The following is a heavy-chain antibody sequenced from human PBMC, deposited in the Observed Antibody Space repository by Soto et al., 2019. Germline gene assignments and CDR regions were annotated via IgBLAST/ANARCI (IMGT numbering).Heavy chain of an antibody. V-gene: IGHV4-31*03. D-gene: IGHD3-3*02. J-gene: IGHJ4*02. CDR2: IYYSGST. CDR1: GGSINIGGYY. Sequence: PSETLSLTCTVSGGSINIGGYYWSWIRQHPGKGLEWIGYIYYSGSTFYNPSLKSRVTISFDTSKNQFSLKLNSVTAADTAVYYCARTAWHFFDYWGQGTPVTVS. CDR3: ARTAWHFFDY.